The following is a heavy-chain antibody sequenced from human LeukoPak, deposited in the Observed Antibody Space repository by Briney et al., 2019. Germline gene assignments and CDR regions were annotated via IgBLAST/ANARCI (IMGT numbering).Heavy chain of an antibody. D-gene: IGHD1-26*01. CDR2: INSGGGST. CDR1: RFTFSSYW. CDR3: ARTIGSKNAFDS. J-gene: IGHJ3*02. V-gene: IGHV3-74*01. Sequence: GGSLRLSCAASRFTFSSYWMHSVRQAPGKGLVWVSRINSGGGSTTYAVSGKGRFTISRDNAKNTLYMQMNSLRAEDTAVYYCARTIGSKNAFDSWGQGTMVTVSS.